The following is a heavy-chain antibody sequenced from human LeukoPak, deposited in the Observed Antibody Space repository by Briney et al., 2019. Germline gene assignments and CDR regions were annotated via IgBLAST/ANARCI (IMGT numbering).Heavy chain of an antibody. V-gene: IGHV4-39*07. CDR3: ARDRFGELYPDY. J-gene: IGHJ4*02. CDR2: IYYSGST. D-gene: IGHD3-10*01. Sequence: SETLSLTCTVSGGSISSSSYYWGWIRQPPGKGLEWIGSIYYSGSTYYNPSLKSRVTISVDTSKNQFSLKLSSVTAADTAVYYCARDRFGELYPDYWGQGTLVTVSS. CDR1: GGSISSSSYY.